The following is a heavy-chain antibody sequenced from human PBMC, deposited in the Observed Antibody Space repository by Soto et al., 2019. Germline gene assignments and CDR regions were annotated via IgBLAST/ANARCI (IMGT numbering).Heavy chain of an antibody. V-gene: IGHV1-3*01. Sequence: GASVKVSCKASGYTFTSYAMHWVRQAPGQRLEWMGWINAGNGNTKYSQKFQGRVTITRDTSASTAYMELSSLRSEDTAVYYCARGWDCSGGSCYHWFDPWGQGTLVTVSS. CDR3: ARGWDCSGGSCYHWFDP. J-gene: IGHJ5*02. D-gene: IGHD2-15*01. CDR2: INAGNGNT. CDR1: GYTFTSYA.